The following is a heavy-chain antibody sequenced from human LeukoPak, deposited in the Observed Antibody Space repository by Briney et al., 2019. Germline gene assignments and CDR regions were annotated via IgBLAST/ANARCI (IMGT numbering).Heavy chain of an antibody. Sequence: SETLSLTCIVSGDSIKSHYWSWLRQPAGKGLEWIGRIYTSGSTNYNPSLKSRVTMSVDTSKNQFSLTLSSLTAGDTAVYYCARGGELRPIDYWGQGTLVTVSS. CDR1: GDSIKSHY. J-gene: IGHJ4*02. CDR2: IYTSGST. D-gene: IGHD1-26*01. CDR3: ARGGELRPIDY. V-gene: IGHV4-4*07.